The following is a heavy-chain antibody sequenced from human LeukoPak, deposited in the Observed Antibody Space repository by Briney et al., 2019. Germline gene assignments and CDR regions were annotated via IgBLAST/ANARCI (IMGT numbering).Heavy chain of an antibody. CDR3: AKDTWDSSGYYYSFIDY. V-gene: IGHV3-23*01. J-gene: IGHJ4*02. D-gene: IGHD3-22*01. CDR1: GFTFSSYA. Sequence: GGSLRLSCAASGFTFSSYAMSWVRQAPGKGLEWVSAISGSGGSTYYADSVKGRFTTSRDNSKNTLYLQMNSLRAEDTAVYYCAKDTWDSSGYYYSFIDYWGQGTLVTVSS. CDR2: ISGSGGST.